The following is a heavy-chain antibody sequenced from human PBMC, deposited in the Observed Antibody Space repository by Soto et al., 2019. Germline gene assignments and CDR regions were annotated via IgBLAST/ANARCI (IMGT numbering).Heavy chain of an antibody. CDR2: TYYSGSS. Sequence: QVQLQESGPGLVKPSQTLSLTCTVSGGSITSGGYCWTWIRQHPVKGLEWMGHTYYSGSSSYNPSFKSRVTISIDTSKNQFSLKLMTVTAADTAVYYCARDGDYFGSGSPPLLSKWGQGTLVTVSS. CDR1: GGSITSGGYC. CDR3: ARDGDYFGSGSPPLLSK. J-gene: IGHJ4*02. V-gene: IGHV4-31*03. D-gene: IGHD3-10*01.